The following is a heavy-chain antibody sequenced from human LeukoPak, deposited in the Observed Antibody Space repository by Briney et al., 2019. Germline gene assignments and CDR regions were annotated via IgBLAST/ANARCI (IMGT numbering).Heavy chain of an antibody. J-gene: IGHJ3*02. V-gene: IGHV4-39*07. CDR3: ARDQRYCSSTSCLRAFDI. D-gene: IGHD2-2*01. Sequence: SETLSLTCTVSGGSISSSSYYWGWIRQPPGKGLEWIGSIYYSGSTYYNPSLKSRVSMSVDTSKNQFSLKLSSVTAADTAVYYCARDQRYCSSTSCLRAFDIWGQGTMVTVSS. CDR1: GGSISSSSYY. CDR2: IYYSGST.